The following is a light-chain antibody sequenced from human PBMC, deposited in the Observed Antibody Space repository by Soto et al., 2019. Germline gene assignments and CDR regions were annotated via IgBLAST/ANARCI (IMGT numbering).Light chain of an antibody. V-gene: IGKV3-11*01. J-gene: IGKJ5*01. CDR3: QHGGT. CDR1: QSVSNY. Sequence: EIVLTQSPATLSLSPGEIATVSCRASQSVSNYLGWYQQKPGQAPRLLIHEASNRATGIPARFSGSGSGTDFTLTISSLEPEDFAVYYCQHGGTFGQGTRLEIK. CDR2: EAS.